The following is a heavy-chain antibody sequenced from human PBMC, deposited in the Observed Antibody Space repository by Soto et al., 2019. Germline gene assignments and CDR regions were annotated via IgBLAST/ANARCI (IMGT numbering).Heavy chain of an antibody. V-gene: IGHV3-21*04. CDR3: ATDTGDIEVVPATT. CDR1: GLNFEKCS. J-gene: IGHJ4*02. D-gene: IGHD2-15*01. Sequence: GGSLRLSCAASGLNFEKCSMNWVRQPPGKGPEWLASISPSSTYIRYADSVKGRFTISRDNARNSLSLQMMNLRADDTAIYYCATDTGDIEVVPATTWGKGTLVTVYS. CDR2: ISPSSTYI.